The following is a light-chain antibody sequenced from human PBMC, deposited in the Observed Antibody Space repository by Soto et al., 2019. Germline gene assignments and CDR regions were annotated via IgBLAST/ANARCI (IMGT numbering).Light chain of an antibody. CDR1: QSVSSN. Sequence: EVVMTQSPATLSVSPGERATLSSRASQSVSSNLAWYQQKPGQAPRLLIYGASTRATGIPARFSGSGSGTEFTLTISSLQSEDFAVYYCQQYNNWPPLTFGGGTTVEIK. V-gene: IGKV3-15*01. CDR3: QQYNNWPPLT. CDR2: GAS. J-gene: IGKJ4*01.